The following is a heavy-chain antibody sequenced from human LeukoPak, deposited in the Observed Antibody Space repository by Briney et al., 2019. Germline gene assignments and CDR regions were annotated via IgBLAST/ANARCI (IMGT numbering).Heavy chain of an antibody. CDR3: ARGRRRSPTYYFDY. Sequence: GGSLRLSCVASEFTFSNYWMNWVRQAPGKGLEWVASIKRDGSEKYYVDSVKGRFTISRDNANNSLDLQMNSLRAEDTAVYYCARGRRRSPTYYFDYWGQGTLVTVSS. CDR2: IKRDGSEK. CDR1: EFTFSNYW. V-gene: IGHV3-7*01. J-gene: IGHJ4*02.